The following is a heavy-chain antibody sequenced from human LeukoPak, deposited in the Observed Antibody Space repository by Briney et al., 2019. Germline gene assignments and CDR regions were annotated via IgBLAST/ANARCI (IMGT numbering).Heavy chain of an antibody. D-gene: IGHD3-22*01. CDR1: GFTVSSNY. Sequence: GGSLRLSCAASGFTVSSNYMSWVRQAPGKGLEWVSVIYSGGSTYYADSVKGRFTISRDNSKNTLYLQMNSLRAEDTAVYYCASPGNYDSSGYSHWGQGTLVTVSS. V-gene: IGHV3-53*01. J-gene: IGHJ4*02. CDR3: ASPGNYDSSGYSH. CDR2: IYSGGST.